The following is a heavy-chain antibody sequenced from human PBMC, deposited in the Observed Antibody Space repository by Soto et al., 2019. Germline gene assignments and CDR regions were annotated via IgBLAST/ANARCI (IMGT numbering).Heavy chain of an antibody. CDR3: ARGGAVATTAHFDH. CDR2: IYSNGNT. J-gene: IGHJ4*02. D-gene: IGHD5-12*01. CDR1: GDSINNYY. V-gene: IGHV4-4*07. Sequence: SETLSLTCTVSGDSINNYYWSWMRLPAGKGLEWIGRIYSNGNTYYNPSLKSRVSMSVDTSKNQFSLIMKTVTAADTAVYYCARGGAVATTAHFDHWGQGTLVTVSS.